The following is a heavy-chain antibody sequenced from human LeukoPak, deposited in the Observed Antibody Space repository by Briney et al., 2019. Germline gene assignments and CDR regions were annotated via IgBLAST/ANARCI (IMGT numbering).Heavy chain of an antibody. CDR3: ARDLRNYFDY. V-gene: IGHV3-66*02. Sequence: GGPLRLSCAASGFTVSSNYMSWVRQAPGKGLEWVSVIYSGGSTYYADSVKGRFTISRDNSKNTLYLQMNSLRAEDTAVYYCARDLRNYFDYWGQGTLVTVSS. CDR1: GFTVSSNY. D-gene: IGHD1-14*01. CDR2: IYSGGST. J-gene: IGHJ4*02.